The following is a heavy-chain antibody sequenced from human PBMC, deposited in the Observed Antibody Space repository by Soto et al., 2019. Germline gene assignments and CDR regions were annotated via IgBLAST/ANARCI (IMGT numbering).Heavy chain of an antibody. V-gene: IGHV3-21*01. CDR2: ITSSGSSI. D-gene: IGHD2-15*01. J-gene: IGHJ6*03. CDR3: ARDGSEGSGEIGYYYYMDV. CDR1: GFTFSSDT. Sequence: EVQLVESGGGLVQPGGSLRLSCTTSGFTFSSDTMNWVRQAPGKGLEWVSSITSSGSSIYYGDSVRGRFTISRDNANGKNSLYLQMNSLRVEDTAVYYCARDGSEGSGEIGYYYYMDVWGTGTTVTVSS.